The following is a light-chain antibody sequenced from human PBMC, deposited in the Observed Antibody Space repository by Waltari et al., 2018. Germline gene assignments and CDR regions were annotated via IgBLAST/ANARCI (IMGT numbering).Light chain of an antibody. V-gene: IGLV2-14*02. CDR2: EAT. Sequence: WSQQQPDKAPRLIIYEATKWPSGVSNRFSGSKSGNTASLTISGLQAEDEADYYCSSYTSISTFVFGSGTKVTVL. J-gene: IGLJ1*01. CDR3: SSYTSISTFV.